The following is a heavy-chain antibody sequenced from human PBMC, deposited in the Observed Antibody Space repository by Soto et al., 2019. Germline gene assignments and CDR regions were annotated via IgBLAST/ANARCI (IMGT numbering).Heavy chain of an antibody. D-gene: IGHD6-13*01. CDR2: IYYSGST. J-gene: IGHJ5*02. CDR3: ARHQSHSSSYVDP. V-gene: IGHV4-39*01. CDR1: GGPFSDYY. Sequence: PSETLSLTCAVYGGPFSDYYWGWIRQPPGKGLEWIGSIYYSGSTYYNPSLKSRVTISVDTSKNQFSLKLSSVTAADTAVYYCARHQSHSSSYVDPWGQGTLVTVSS.